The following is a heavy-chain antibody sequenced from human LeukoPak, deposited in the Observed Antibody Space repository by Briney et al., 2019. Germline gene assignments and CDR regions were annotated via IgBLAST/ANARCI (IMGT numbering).Heavy chain of an antibody. J-gene: IGHJ4*02. CDR1: GFTFSSYG. CDR2: IKEDGSEK. CDR3: ASWQQLGY. D-gene: IGHD6-13*01. Sequence: GGSLRLSCAASGFTFSSYGMSWVRQAPGKGLEWVANIKEDGSEKYYADSVKGRFTISRDNARSSLYLQMNSLRAEDTAVYYCASWQQLGYWGQGTLVTVSS. V-gene: IGHV3-7*01.